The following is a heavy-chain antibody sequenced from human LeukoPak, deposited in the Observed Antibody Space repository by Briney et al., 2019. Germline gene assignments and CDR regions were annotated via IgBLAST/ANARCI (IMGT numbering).Heavy chain of an antibody. Sequence: SETLSLTCTVYGYSITSGYYWGWIRQPPGKGLEWIGSINHSGTTYYNPSLKNRVTISVDTSKNQFSLKLSSVTAADTAVYYCARRYYDSSGYAFDYWGQGTLVTVSS. CDR1: GYSITSGYY. D-gene: IGHD3-22*01. V-gene: IGHV4-38-2*02. CDR2: INHSGTT. CDR3: ARRYYDSSGYAFDY. J-gene: IGHJ4*02.